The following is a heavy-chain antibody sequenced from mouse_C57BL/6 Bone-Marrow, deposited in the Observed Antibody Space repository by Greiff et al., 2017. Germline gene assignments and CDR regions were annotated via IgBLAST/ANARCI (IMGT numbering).Heavy chain of an antibody. V-gene: IGHV5-4*01. Sequence: EVTLVESGGGLVKPGGSLKLSCAASGFTFSSYAMSWVRQTPEKRLEWVATISDGGSYTYYPDNVKGRFTISRDNAKNNLYLQMSHLKSEDTAMYYCARDPPSYYYGSSWFAYWGQGTLVTVSA. D-gene: IGHD1-1*01. CDR3: ARDPPSYYYGSSWFAY. CDR2: ISDGGSYT. J-gene: IGHJ3*01. CDR1: GFTFSSYA.